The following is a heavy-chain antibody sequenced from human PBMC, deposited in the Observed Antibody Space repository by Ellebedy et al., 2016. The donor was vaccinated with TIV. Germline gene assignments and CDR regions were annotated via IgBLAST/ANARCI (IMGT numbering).Heavy chain of an antibody. CDR2: TYYRSKWFN. CDR3: ARVRGIAVVGNNWLDP. D-gene: IGHD6-19*01. CDR1: GDSVSSNSAT. Sequence: MPSETLSLTCVISGDSVSSNSATRNWIRQSPSRGLEWLGRTYYRSKWFNDFAVSVKSRITIKPDTSKNQFSLQLNSVTPEDTAVYYCARVRGIAVVGNNWLDPWGQGTLVTVSS. V-gene: IGHV6-1*01. J-gene: IGHJ5*02.